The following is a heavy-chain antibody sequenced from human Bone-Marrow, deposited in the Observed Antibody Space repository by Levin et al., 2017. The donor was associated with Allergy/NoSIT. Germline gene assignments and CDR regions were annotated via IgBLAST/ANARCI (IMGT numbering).Heavy chain of an antibody. CDR3: ANRAAANASALSH. J-gene: IGHJ1*01. D-gene: IGHD3-3*02. V-gene: IGHV3-30-3*01. CDR2: VSKDGDSR. Sequence: GGSLRLSCAASGLTFNSFPLHWVRQAPGKGLEWVAVVSKDGDSRFYADSVKGRFTIFRDKSKMTAYLQMNSLTIEDTAIYYCANRAAANASALSHWGEGTLVTVSS. CDR1: GLTFNSFP.